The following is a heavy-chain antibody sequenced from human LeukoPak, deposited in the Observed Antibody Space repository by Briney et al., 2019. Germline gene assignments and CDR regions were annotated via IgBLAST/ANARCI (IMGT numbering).Heavy chain of an antibody. J-gene: IGHJ4*02. CDR1: GFSFSNYV. V-gene: IGHV3-30-3*01. CDR3: ARGPVAGPGPSDY. D-gene: IGHD6-19*01. CDR2: ISYDGNNK. Sequence: GGSLRLSCAGSGFSFSNYVMHWVRQAPGKGLEWVAIISYDGNNKYYADSVKGRFTISRDNSKNTLYVQMNSLRAEDTAVYYCARGPVAGPGPSDYWGQGALVTVSS.